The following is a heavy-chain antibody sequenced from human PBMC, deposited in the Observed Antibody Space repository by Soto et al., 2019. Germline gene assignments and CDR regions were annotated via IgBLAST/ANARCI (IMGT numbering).Heavy chain of an antibody. V-gene: IGHV3-30*03. Sequence: GGSLRLSCGVSGFKFKNHGMHLLRQSPGRGLEWVAVIAFDGSEKFYSDSVEGRFSISRDDSKDTLHLQMTGLTREDTAMYFCPRDPTTTFDFRRGYSGQDFFADWAKGDXVTASS. J-gene: IGHJ4*02. CDR1: GFKFKNHG. CDR2: IAFDGSEK. D-gene: IGHD3-3*01. CDR3: PRDPTTTFDFRRGYSGQDFFAD.